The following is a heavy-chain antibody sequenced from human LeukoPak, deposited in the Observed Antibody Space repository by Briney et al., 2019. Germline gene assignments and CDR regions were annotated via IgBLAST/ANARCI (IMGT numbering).Heavy chain of an antibody. CDR1: GFTFSSYW. D-gene: IGHD6-19*01. Sequence: PGGSLRLSCAASGFTFSSYWMNWVRQAPGKGLEWVANIKQDGSGKYYVDSVKGRFTISRDNAKNSLYLQMGSLRGDDTAIYYCARSFGYTSGWYDYWGQGTLVTVSS. CDR3: ARSFGYTSGWYDY. V-gene: IGHV3-7*01. CDR2: IKQDGSGK. J-gene: IGHJ4*02.